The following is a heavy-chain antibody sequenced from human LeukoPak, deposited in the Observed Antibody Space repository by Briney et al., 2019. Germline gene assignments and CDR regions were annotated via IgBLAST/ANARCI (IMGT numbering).Heavy chain of an antibody. CDR3: ARDGDYYDSSGYPMDY. V-gene: IGHV3-48*01. CDR2: ISSSSNTI. J-gene: IGHJ4*02. CDR1: RFTFSSYS. D-gene: IGHD3-22*01. Sequence: GGSLRLSCAASRFTFSSYSVNWVRQAPGKGLEWVSYISSSSNTIYYADSVKGRFTISRDNAKNSLYLQMNSLRAEDTAVYYCARDGDYYDSSGYPMDYWGQGTLVTVSS.